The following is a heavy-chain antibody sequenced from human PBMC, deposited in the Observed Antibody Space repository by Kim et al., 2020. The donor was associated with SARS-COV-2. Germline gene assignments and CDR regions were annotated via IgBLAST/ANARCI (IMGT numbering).Heavy chain of an antibody. V-gene: IGHV4-4*02. CDR3: ARASEGEVGATPGGFDP. D-gene: IGHD1-26*01. Sequence: SETLSLTCAVSGGSISSSNWWSWVRQPPGKGLEWIGEIYHSGSTNYNPSLKSRVTISVDKSKNQFSLKLSSVTAADTAVYYCARASEGEVGATPGGFDPWGQGTLVTVSS. CDR1: GGSISSSNW. J-gene: IGHJ5*02. CDR2: IYHSGST.